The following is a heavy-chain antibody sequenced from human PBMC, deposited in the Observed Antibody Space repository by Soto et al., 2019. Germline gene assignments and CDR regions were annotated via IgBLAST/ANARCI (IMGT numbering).Heavy chain of an antibody. CDR2: MYPGDSDT. CDR1: GYDFNTNW. J-gene: IGHJ4*01. V-gene: IGHV5-51*01. CDR3: PRLPRDGNKTSCNYADR. Sequence: GESLKISCRGSGYDFNTNWFGWVRQLPGRGLEWVGIMYPGDSDTRYNPSLQGHVTLSVDVTVSTAFLQWRSRETSDTGMYFCPRLPRDGNKTSCNYADRWGQGTQVTISS. D-gene: IGHD3-16*01.